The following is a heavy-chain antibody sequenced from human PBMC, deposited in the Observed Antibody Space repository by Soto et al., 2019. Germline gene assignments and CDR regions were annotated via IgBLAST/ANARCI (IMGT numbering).Heavy chain of an antibody. Sequence: QVQLVESGGGVLQPGRSLRLSCAASGFTFSSFAMHWVRQAPGKGLEWVAFISYDGSNTYYADSVKGRVTISRDNSKKTVYLEINSLRAEDTAVYHCAKDLTLGIVGAWGHYFEYWGQGTLGTVSS. D-gene: IGHD1-26*01. V-gene: IGHV3-30-3*01. CDR3: AKDLTLGIVGAWGHYFEY. CDR1: GFTFSSFA. CDR2: ISYDGSNT. J-gene: IGHJ4*02.